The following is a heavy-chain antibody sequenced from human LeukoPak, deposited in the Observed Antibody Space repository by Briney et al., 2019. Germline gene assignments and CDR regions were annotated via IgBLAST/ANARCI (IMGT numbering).Heavy chain of an antibody. CDR2: ITNSGSTI. J-gene: IGHJ4*02. V-gene: IGHV3-11*01. D-gene: IGHD2-2*01. Sequence: PGGSLRLSCAASGFTFGDYYLSWIRQAPGKGLECVSYITNSGSTIYYADSVKGRFTISRDNAKNSLYLQMNSLRAEDTAVYYCAREYCRSTSCYGYPDYWGQGTLVTVSS. CDR1: GFTFGDYY. CDR3: AREYCRSTSCYGYPDY.